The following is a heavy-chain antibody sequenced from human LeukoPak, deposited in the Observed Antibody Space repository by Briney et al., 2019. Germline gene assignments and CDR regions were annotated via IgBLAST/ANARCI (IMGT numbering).Heavy chain of an antibody. CDR1: GFTFSSYA. CDR2: ISGSGGST. J-gene: IGHJ5*02. D-gene: IGHD3-10*01. Sequence: GGSLSLSCAASGFTFSSYAMSWVRQAPGKGLEWVSSISGSGGSTYYADSVKGRFTISRDISKNTVYLQMNSLRADDTAVYYCARAMVRGVIPPWFDPWGQGTLVTVSS. CDR3: ARAMVRGVIPPWFDP. V-gene: IGHV3-23*01.